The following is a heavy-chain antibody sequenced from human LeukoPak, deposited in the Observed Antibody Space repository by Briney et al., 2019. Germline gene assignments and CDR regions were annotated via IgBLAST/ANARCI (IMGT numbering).Heavy chain of an antibody. CDR3: ARDTSSWAMIY. Sequence: ASVKVSCKASGYTFTSYYMHWVRQAPGQGLECMGIINPSGGSTSYAQKLQGRVTMTRDTSTSTVYMELSSLRSEDTAVYYCARDTSSWAMIYWGQGTLVTVSS. V-gene: IGHV1-46*01. CDR1: GYTFTSYY. D-gene: IGHD5-12*01. J-gene: IGHJ4*02. CDR2: INPSGGST.